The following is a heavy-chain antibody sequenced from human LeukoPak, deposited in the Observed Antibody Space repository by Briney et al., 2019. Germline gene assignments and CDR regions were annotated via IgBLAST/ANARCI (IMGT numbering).Heavy chain of an antibody. V-gene: IGHV5-51*01. CDR1: GYSFTTYW. CDR2: IYPGDSDT. CDR3: ATYSHQLTRIDS. D-gene: IGHD2-15*01. Sequence: GESLKISRKASGYSFTTYWIGWVRQMPGKGLEWMGVIYPGDSDTRYSPSFQGQVTISADKSISTAYLQWSTLTASDTAIYYCATYSHQLTRIDSWGQGTLVTVSS. J-gene: IGHJ4*02.